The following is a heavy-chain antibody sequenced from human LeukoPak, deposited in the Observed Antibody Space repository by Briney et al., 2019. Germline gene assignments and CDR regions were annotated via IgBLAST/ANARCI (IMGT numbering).Heavy chain of an antibody. CDR2: IKPGGSEW. CDR3: ARDRGVRGDIITDYFDQ. V-gene: IGHV3-7*05. Sequence: QAGGSLRLSCVASGFSFGSYWMSWVRQAPGKGLELVANIKPGGSEWYHVDSVWGRFTISRANANNSLYLQMNSLRAEDTAVYYCARDRGVRGDIITDYFDQWGQGTLVTVSS. J-gene: IGHJ4*02. CDR1: GFSFGSYW. D-gene: IGHD3-10*01.